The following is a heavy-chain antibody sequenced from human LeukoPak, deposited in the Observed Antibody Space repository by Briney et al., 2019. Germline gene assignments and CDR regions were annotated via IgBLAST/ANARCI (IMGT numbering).Heavy chain of an antibody. J-gene: IGHJ3*02. CDR2: IYPGDSDT. CDR1: GYSFTSYW. D-gene: IGHD4-17*01. V-gene: IGHV5-51*01. Sequence: GESLKISCEGSGYSFTSYWIGWVRQMPGKGLEWMGVIYPGDSDTRYSPSFQGQVTISADKSISTAYLQWSSLKASDTAMYYCARSTVTTLDAFDIWGQGTMVTVSS. CDR3: ARSTVTTLDAFDI.